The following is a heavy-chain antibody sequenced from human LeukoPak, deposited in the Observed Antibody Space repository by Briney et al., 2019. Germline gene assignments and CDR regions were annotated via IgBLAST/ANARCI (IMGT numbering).Heavy chain of an antibody. CDR1: VFTVSSNY. J-gene: IGHJ6*02. CDR2: IYSGGST. V-gene: IGHV3-53*01. Sequence: PGVSLRLSCAASVFTVSSNYMSWVRQAPGKGLEWVSVIYSGGSTYYADSVKGRFTISRDNSKTTLYLQMNRLRAEATAVYYCARDLASRPHYYSYGMDVWGQGPTVTVSS. CDR3: ARDLASRPHYYSYGMDV. D-gene: IGHD1-26*01.